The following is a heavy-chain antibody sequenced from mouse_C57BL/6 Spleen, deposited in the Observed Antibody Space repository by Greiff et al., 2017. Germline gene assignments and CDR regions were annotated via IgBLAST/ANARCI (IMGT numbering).Heavy chain of an antibody. CDR1: GFTFSDYG. Sequence: EVQVVESGGGLVKPGGSLKLSCAASGFTFSDYGMHWVRQAPEKGLEWVAYISSGSSTIYYADTVKGRFTISRDNAKNTLFLQMTSLRSEDTAMYYCARGDYGNYGLVFYAMDYWGQGTSVTVSS. CDR3: ARGDYGNYGLVFYAMDY. D-gene: IGHD2-1*01. V-gene: IGHV5-17*01. J-gene: IGHJ4*01. CDR2: ISSGSSTI.